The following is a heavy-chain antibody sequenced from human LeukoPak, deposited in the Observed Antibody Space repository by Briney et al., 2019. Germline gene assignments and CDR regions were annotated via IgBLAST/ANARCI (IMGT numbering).Heavy chain of an antibody. J-gene: IGHJ4*02. CDR1: GFTFSSYA. CDR3: AKGQRTSCYTDY. CDR2: ISGSGGST. V-gene: IGHV3-23*01. D-gene: IGHD2-2*02. Sequence: PAGSLTLSCAASGFTFSSYAMSWVRQAPGKGLEWVSAISGSGGSTYYADSVKGRFTISRDNSKNTLYLQMNSLRAEDTAVYYCAKGQRTSCYTDYWGQGTLSPSPQ.